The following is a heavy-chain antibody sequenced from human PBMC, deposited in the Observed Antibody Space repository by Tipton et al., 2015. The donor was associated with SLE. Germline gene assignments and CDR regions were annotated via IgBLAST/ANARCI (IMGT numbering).Heavy chain of an antibody. CDR1: GGTFSSYA. CDR2: IIPIFGTA. Sequence: QLVQSGAEVKKPGSSVKVSCKASGGTFSSYAISWVRQAPGQGLEWMGRIIPIFGTANYAQKFQGRVTITADESTSTAYMELSSLRSEDTAVYYCARGRKIAVAGYYYYGMDVWGQGTTVTVSS. J-gene: IGHJ6*02. V-gene: IGHV1-69*18. CDR3: ARGRKIAVAGYYYYGMDV. D-gene: IGHD6-19*01.